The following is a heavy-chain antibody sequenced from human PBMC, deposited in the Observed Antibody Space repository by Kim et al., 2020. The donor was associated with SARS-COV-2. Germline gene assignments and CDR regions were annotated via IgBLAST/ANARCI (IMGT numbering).Heavy chain of an antibody. V-gene: IGHV3-11*06. CDR3: ARRTCSGGSCYVAY. CDR2: ISSSSSYT. D-gene: IGHD2-15*01. Sequence: GGSLRLSCAASGFTFSDYYMSWIRQAPGKGLEWVSYISSSSSYTNYADSVKGRFTISRDNAKNSLYLQMNSLRAEDTAVYYCARRTCSGGSCYVAYWGQGTLVTVSS. CDR1: GFTFSDYY. J-gene: IGHJ4*02.